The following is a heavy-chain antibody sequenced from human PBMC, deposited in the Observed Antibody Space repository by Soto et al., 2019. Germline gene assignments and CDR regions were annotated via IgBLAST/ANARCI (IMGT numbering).Heavy chain of an antibody. CDR3: AKDLILAGYHIFDY. V-gene: IGHV3-23*01. CDR1: RFTFSSYA. Sequence: GGSLRLSCAASRFTFSSYAMSCVRQAPGKGLEWVSAISGSGGSTYYADSVKGRFTISRDNSKNTLYLQMNSLRAEDTAVYYCAKDLILAGYHIFDYWGQGTLVTVSS. J-gene: IGHJ4*02. CDR2: ISGSGGST. D-gene: IGHD3-9*01.